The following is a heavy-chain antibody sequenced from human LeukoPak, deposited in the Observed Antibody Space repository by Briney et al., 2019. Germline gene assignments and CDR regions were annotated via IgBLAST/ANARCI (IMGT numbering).Heavy chain of an antibody. D-gene: IGHD3-3*01. V-gene: IGHV3-74*01. Sequence: QSGGSLRLSCAASGNYWMHWVRQAPGKGLVWVSHINSDGSWTSYADSVKGRFTISKDNAKNTVYLQMNSLRAEDTAVYYCVSFLEKNWGRGTLVTV. J-gene: IGHJ4*02. CDR3: VSFLEKN. CDR1: GNYW. CDR2: INSDGSWT.